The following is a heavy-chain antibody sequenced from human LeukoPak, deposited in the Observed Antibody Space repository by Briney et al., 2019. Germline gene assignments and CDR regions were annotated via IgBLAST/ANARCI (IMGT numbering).Heavy chain of an antibody. CDR3: VSLDYGDRWLAFDI. CDR2: INHSGST. Sequence: PSETLSLTCAVYGGSFNGYYWSWIRQPPGKGLEWIGEINHSGSTNYNPSLKSRVTISVDTSKNQFSLKLSSVTAADTAVYYCVSLDYGDRWLAFDIWGQGTMVAVSS. J-gene: IGHJ3*02. CDR1: GGSFNGYY. D-gene: IGHD4-17*01. V-gene: IGHV4-34*01.